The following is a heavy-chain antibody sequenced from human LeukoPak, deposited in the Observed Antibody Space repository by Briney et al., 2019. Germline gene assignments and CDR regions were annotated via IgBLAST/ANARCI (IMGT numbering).Heavy chain of an antibody. CDR2: ISYTETT. V-gene: IGHV4-59*07. D-gene: IGHD3-3*01. CDR3: ARDTSGYYGRYDH. J-gene: IGHJ4*02. Sequence: KPSDTLSHTYDVSGAHIRNKFWSWLRHPPGEALEWFAYISYTETTNYNPSLQRRLTISRHTSKNQLSLKLASMTAADTAVYDCARDTSGYYGRYDHWGQGTLVTVSS. CDR1: GAHIRNKF.